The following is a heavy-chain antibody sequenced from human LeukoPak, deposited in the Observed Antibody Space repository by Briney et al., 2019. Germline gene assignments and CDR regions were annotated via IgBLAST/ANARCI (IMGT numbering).Heavy chain of an antibody. J-gene: IGHJ4*02. Sequence: GGSLRLSCEGSGFTFRSHWLNWVRQPPGKGPVWVAHIDPDGSTVNYADSVKGRFTVSRDNAKNTLYLFMHSLRAEDTAVYFCAKHRPREYSGYDPFDYWGRGTLVTVSS. CDR2: IDPDGSTV. V-gene: IGHV3-74*01. D-gene: IGHD5-12*01. CDR3: AKHRPREYSGYDPFDY. CDR1: GFTFRSHW.